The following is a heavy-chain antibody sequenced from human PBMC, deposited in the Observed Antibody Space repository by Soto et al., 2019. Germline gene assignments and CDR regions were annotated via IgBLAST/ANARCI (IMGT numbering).Heavy chain of an antibody. CDR2: ISYDGSNK. D-gene: IGHD1-7*01. CDR1: GFTFRNYA. Sequence: QVQLVESGGGVVQPGRSLRLSCAASGFTFRNYAMHWVRQAPGKGPEWVAVISYDGSNKYYADSVKGRFTISRDNSKNTMHLQMNSLRAEDTAMYYCAKNSGTTFRTWFDPWGQGTLVTVSS. J-gene: IGHJ5*02. CDR3: AKNSGTTFRTWFDP. V-gene: IGHV3-30*18.